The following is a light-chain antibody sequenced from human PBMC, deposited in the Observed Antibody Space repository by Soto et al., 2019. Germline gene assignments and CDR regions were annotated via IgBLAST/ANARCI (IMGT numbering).Light chain of an antibody. CDR2: DAS. CDR3: QQRSNFPLT. V-gene: IGKV3-11*01. Sequence: EIVLTQSPATLSLSPGERATLSCRASQSVSSYLAWYQQKPGQAPRLLIYDASNRATGIPARFSGSGSGTDFTLTISSLEPEDFAVYYCQQRSNFPLTVGGGTKVDTK. CDR1: QSVSSY. J-gene: IGKJ4*01.